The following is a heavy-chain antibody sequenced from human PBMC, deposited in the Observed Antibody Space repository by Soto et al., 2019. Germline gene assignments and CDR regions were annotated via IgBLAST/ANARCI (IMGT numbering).Heavy chain of an antibody. V-gene: IGHV4-39*01. D-gene: IGHD6-25*01. Sequence: SETLSLTCTVSGGSISSSDFYWGWLRQTPGKGLEFIGSMYYSGSTYYNPSLKSRLTISVDTSKNQFTLKLILVTAADTAVYYCAVVDSTGNWFDPWGEGALVTVSS. J-gene: IGHJ5*02. CDR2: MYYSGST. CDR3: AVVDSTGNWFDP. CDR1: GGSISSSDFY.